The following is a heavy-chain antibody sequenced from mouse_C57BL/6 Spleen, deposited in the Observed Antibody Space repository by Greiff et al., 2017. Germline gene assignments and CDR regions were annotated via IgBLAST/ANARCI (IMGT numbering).Heavy chain of an antibody. D-gene: IGHD1-1*01. CDR1: GYTFTSYW. V-gene: IGHV1-55*01. CDR2: IYPGSGST. Sequence: QVQLQQPGAELVKPGASVKMSCKASGYTFTSYWITWVKQRPGQGLEWIGDIYPGSGSTNYNEKFKSKATLTVDTSSSTAYMQLSSLTSEDSAVYYCARRPVVATEAMGCWGQGTSVTVSS. J-gene: IGHJ4*01. CDR3: ARRPVVATEAMGC.